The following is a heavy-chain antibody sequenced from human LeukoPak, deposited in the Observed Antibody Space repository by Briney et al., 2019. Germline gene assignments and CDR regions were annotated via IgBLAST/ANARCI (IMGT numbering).Heavy chain of an antibody. CDR2: ISGSGGST. D-gene: IGHD6-19*01. V-gene: IGHV3-23*01. CDR3: AILAVAGVDY. Sequence: GGSLRLSCAASGFTFSDYYMSWVRQAPGKGLEWVSAISGSGGSTYYADSVKGRFTISRDNSKNTLYLQMNSLRAEDTAVYYCAILAVAGVDYWGQGTLVTVSS. CDR1: GFTFSDYY. J-gene: IGHJ4*02.